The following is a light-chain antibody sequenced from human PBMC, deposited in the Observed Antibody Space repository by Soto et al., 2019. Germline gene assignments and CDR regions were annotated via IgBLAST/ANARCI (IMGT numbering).Light chain of an antibody. Sequence: DIQMTQSPSSLSASVGDRVTITCQASQDISNSLNWYQQKAGKAPNLLIYDTSKLETGVPSRFSGSGSGTYFTLTINSLQPEDIATYYCQHYNNLPPLTFGGGTKVGIK. CDR3: QHYNNLPPLT. CDR1: QDISNS. J-gene: IGKJ4*01. V-gene: IGKV1-33*01. CDR2: DTS.